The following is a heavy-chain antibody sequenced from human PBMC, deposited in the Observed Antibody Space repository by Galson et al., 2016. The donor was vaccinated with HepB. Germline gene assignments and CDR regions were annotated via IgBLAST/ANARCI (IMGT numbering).Heavy chain of an antibody. CDR1: GGSISSGGYY. V-gene: IGHV4-31*03. CDR2: IYHSGST. J-gene: IGHJ4*02. D-gene: IGHD3-10*01. CDR3: ARDRSSGSGNFGY. Sequence: TLSLTCTVSGGSISSGGYYWSWIRQHPGKGLEWIGYIYHSGSTYYNPSLKSRVTISVDTSKNQFSLKLSSVTAAHTAVYYCARDRSSGSGNFGYWGQGTLVTVSS.